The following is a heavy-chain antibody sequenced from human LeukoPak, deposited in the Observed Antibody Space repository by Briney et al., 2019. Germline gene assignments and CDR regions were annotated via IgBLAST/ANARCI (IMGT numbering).Heavy chain of an antibody. CDR1: GDSISAYY. D-gene: IGHD3-10*01. V-gene: IGHV4-59*01. CDR2: IDDSGNT. CDR3: ARSDSHGSGSHTVFDAFDI. Sequence: SETLSLTCTVSGDSISAYYWSWIRRPPGRGLEWIGYIDDSGNTNYNPSLKTQVTISLDKSKDQFSLQLNFVTAADTAMYYCARSDSHGSGSHTVFDAFDIWGQGTRVTVSS. J-gene: IGHJ3*02.